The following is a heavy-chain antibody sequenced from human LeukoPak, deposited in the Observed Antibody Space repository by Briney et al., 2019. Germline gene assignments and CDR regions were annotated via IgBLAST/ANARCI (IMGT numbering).Heavy chain of an antibody. V-gene: IGHV3-48*03. D-gene: IGHD1-1*01. Sequence: SGGSLRLSCAASGFTFSSYEMNWVRQAPGKGLEWVSYISSSGSTIYYADSVKGRLTISRDNAKNSLYLQMNSLRAEDTAVYYCATLVNYWSFDYWGQGTLVTVSS. CDR2: ISSSGSTI. CDR1: GFTFSSYE. J-gene: IGHJ4*02. CDR3: ATLVNYWSFDY.